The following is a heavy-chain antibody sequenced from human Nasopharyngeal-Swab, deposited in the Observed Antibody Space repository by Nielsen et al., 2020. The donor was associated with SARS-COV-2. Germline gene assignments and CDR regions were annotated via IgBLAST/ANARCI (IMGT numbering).Heavy chain of an antibody. CDR3: ARGSVAGHSAYVGVYYYYCMYV. D-gene: IGHD6-19*01. CDR2: INHSGST. V-gene: IGHV4-34*01. J-gene: IGHJ6*02. Sequence: SETLSLTCAVYGGSFSGYYWSWIRQPPGKGLEWIGEINHSGSTNYNPSLKSRVTISVDTSKNQFSLKLSSVTAADTAVYYCARGSVAGHSAYVGVYYYYCMYVWGQGTTVTVSS. CDR1: GGSFSGYY.